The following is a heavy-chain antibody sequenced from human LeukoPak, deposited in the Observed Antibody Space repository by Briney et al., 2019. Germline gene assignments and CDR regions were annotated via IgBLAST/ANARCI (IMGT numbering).Heavy chain of an antibody. V-gene: IGHV3-21*01. J-gene: IGHJ6*02. D-gene: IGHD6-13*01. Sequence: GGSLRLSCAASGFTFSRSAMNWVRQAPGKGLEWVSSISSSSSYIYYADSVKGRFTISRDNAKNSLYLQMNSLRAEDTAVYYCARSSKPYSSSWSYGMDVWGQGTTVTVSS. CDR1: GFTFSRSA. CDR2: ISSSSSYI. CDR3: ARSSKPYSSSWSYGMDV.